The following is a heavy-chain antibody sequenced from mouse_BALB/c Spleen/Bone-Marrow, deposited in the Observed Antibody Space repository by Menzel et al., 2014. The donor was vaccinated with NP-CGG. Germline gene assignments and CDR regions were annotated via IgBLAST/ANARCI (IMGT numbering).Heavy chain of an antibody. CDR3: ARYGYDYFDY. D-gene: IGHD2-2*01. CDR2: IRNKANGYTT. J-gene: IGHJ2*01. V-gene: IGHV7-3*02. Sequence: EVKLMESGGGLVQPGGSLRLSCATSGFTFTDYYMSWVRQPPGKALEWLGFIRNKANGYTTEYSASVKGRFTISRDNSQGILYLQMNTLRAEDSATYYCARYGYDYFDYWGQGTTLTVSS. CDR1: GFTFTDYY.